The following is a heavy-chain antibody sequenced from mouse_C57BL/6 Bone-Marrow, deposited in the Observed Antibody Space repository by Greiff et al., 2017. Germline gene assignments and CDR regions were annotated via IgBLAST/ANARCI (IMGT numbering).Heavy chain of an antibody. D-gene: IGHD1-1*01. J-gene: IGHJ1*03. V-gene: IGHV1-26*01. CDR2: INPNNGGT. CDR3: ARGDITTAFEV. Sequence: VQLQQSGPELVKPGASVKISCKASGYTFTDYYMNWVKQSHGKSLEWIGDINPNNGGTSYNQKFKGKATLTVDQSSSTAYMEHRSLTSEDSAVYYCARGDITTAFEVWGTGTTVTVSS. CDR1: GYTFTDYY.